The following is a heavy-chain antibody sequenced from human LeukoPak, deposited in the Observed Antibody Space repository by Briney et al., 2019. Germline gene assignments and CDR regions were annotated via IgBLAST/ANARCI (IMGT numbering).Heavy chain of an antibody. CDR2: IYHSGST. V-gene: IGHV4-38-2*02. J-gene: IGHJ4*02. Sequence: PSETLSLTCTVSGYSISSGYYWGWIRQPPGKGLEWIGSIYHSGSTYYNPSLKSRVTISVDTSKNQFSLKLSSVTAADTAVYYCARWYYYDSSGYYLFDYWGQGTLVTVSS. CDR1: GYSISSGYY. CDR3: ARWYYYDSSGYYLFDY. D-gene: IGHD3-22*01.